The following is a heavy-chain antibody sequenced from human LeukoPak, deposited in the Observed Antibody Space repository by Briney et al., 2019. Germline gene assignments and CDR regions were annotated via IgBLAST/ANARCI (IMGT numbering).Heavy chain of an antibody. CDR1: GFTFSDYS. CDR3: ARELGYCTTTTCLYGFDY. CDR2: ISYSSTTG. Sequence: GGSLRLSCAASGFTFSDYSMNWVRQAPGKGLEWVSHISYSSTTGYYADSVKGRFTISRDNAKNSLYLQMNNLRDEDSAVYYCARELGYCTTTTCLYGFDYWGQGTLVTVSS. V-gene: IGHV3-48*02. J-gene: IGHJ4*02. D-gene: IGHD2-2*01.